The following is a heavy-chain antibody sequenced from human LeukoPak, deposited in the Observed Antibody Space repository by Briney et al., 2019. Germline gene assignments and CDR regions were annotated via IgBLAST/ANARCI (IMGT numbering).Heavy chain of an antibody. D-gene: IGHD3-22*01. V-gene: IGHV1-69*05. Sequence: SVKVSCKASGGTFSSYAISWVRQAPGQGLEWMGGIIPIFGTANYAQKFQGRVTITTDESTSTAYMELSSLRSEDTAVYYCASYDSSGQALYYFDYWGQGTLVTVSS. CDR3: ASYDSSGQALYYFDY. CDR2: IIPIFGTA. J-gene: IGHJ4*02. CDR1: GGTFSSYA.